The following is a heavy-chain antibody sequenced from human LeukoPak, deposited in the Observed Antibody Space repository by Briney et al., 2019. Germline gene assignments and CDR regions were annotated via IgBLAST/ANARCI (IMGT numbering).Heavy chain of an antibody. D-gene: IGHD6-19*01. CDR1: GGTFSSYA. V-gene: IGHV1-69*01. CDR2: IIPIFGTA. Sequence: ASVKVSCKASGGTFSSYAISWVRQAPGQGLEWMGGIIPIFGTANYAQKFQGRVTITADEPTSTAYMELRSLRSDDTAVYYCARSLPGGWYYFDYWGQGTLVTVSS. CDR3: ARSLPGGWYYFDY. J-gene: IGHJ4*02.